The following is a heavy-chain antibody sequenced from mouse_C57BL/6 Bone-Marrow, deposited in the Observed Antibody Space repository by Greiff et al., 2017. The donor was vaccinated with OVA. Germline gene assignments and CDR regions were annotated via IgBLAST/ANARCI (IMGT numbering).Heavy chain of an antibody. J-gene: IGHJ4*01. CDR2: IYPGSGST. V-gene: IGHV1-55*01. CDR1: GYTFTSYW. D-gene: IGHD2-3*01. CDR3: ASIDGYYSYAMDY. Sequence: QVHVKQPGAELVKPGASVKMSCKASGYTFTSYWITWVKQRPGQGLEWIGDIYPGSGSTNYNEKFKSKATLTVDTSSSTAYMQLSSLTSEDSAVYYCASIDGYYSYAMDYWGQGTSVTVSS.